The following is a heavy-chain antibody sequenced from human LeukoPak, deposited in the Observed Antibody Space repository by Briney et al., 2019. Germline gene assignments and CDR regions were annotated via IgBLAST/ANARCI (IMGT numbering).Heavy chain of an antibody. Sequence: GGSPRLSCAASGFTFNSYAMSWVRQAPGKGLEWVSAISGGGGSTYYADSVKGRFTISRDNSMNTLYLQMNSLTAGDTAVYYCAKAVGATRGYYYSGMDVWGQGTTVTVSS. CDR2: ISGGGGST. V-gene: IGHV3-23*01. CDR3: AKAVGATRGYYYSGMDV. CDR1: GFTFNSYA. J-gene: IGHJ6*02. D-gene: IGHD1-26*01.